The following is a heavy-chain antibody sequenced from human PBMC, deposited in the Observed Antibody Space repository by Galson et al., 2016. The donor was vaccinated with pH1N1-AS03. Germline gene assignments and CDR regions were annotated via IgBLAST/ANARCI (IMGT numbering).Heavy chain of an antibody. CDR1: RDSFTNHW. D-gene: IGHD2-8*01. CDR2: IYPLDSDI. CDR3: ARHMGNSWHDGLDF. V-gene: IGHV5-51*01. J-gene: IGHJ4*02. Sequence: QSGAEVKKPGESLKISCKGSRDSFTNHWIAWVRQMTGKGLEWMAIIYPLDSDIRYSPSFQGQVTISADMSISTAYLEWSSLKASDTAIYYCARHMGNSWHDGLDFWGPGTLVTASS.